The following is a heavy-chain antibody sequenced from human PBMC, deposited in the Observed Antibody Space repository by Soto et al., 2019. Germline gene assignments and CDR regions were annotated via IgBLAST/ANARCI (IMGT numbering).Heavy chain of an antibody. J-gene: IGHJ6*02. CDR1: GYTFTNYG. Sequence: ASVKVSCKASGYTFTNYGISWVRQAPGQGLEWMGRISTYNGNTNYPQSLQGRLTMTTDTSTTTVYMELRNLRSDDTAVYYCARDPYHVLMVNAPNLYGMDVWGQGTTVTVSS. CDR3: ARDPYHVLMVNAPNLYGMDV. V-gene: IGHV1-18*01. D-gene: IGHD2-8*01. CDR2: ISTYNGNT.